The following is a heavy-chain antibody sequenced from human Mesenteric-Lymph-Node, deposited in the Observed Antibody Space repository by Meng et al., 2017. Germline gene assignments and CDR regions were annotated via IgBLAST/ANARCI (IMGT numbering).Heavy chain of an antibody. D-gene: IGHD2-2*01. Sequence: ASVKVSCKASGYTFTSYYMHWVRQAPGQGLEWMGIINPSGGSTSYAQKFQGRVTMTEDTSTDTAYMELSSLRSEDTAVYYCATASIYCSSTSCPIDYWGQGTLVTVSS. CDR2: INPSGGST. V-gene: IGHV1-46*01. J-gene: IGHJ4*02. CDR1: GYTFTSYY. CDR3: ATASIYCSSTSCPIDY.